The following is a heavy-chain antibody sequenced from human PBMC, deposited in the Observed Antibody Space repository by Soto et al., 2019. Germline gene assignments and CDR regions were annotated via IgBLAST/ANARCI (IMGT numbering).Heavy chain of an antibody. CDR1: GFTFGDYA. D-gene: IGHD2-15*01. CDR2: IRSKAYCGTT. Sequence: HPGGSLRLSCTASGFTFGDYAMSLVRQAPGKGLEWVGFIRSKAYCGTTEYAASVKGRFTISRDDSKSSAYLQMNSLKTEDTAVDYCTRDLVVVVDATYLRYYYGMDVWGQGTTVTVSS. CDR3: TRDLVVVVDATYLRYYYGMDV. V-gene: IGHV3-49*04. J-gene: IGHJ6*02.